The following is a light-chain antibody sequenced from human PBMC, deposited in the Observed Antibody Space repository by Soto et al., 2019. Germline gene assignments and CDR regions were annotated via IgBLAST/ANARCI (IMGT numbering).Light chain of an antibody. V-gene: IGKV1-5*03. CDR3: QQYKSFSEVT. Sequence: DIQMTQFPSTLPASVGDTVTITCRASQNIDGWLAWFQQKPGKAPNLLVYKTSTLQGGVPSRFSGSGSETVFTLTISSLQPDDFGTYYCQQYKSFSEVTFGGGTRVDVK. J-gene: IGKJ4*02. CDR2: KTS. CDR1: QNIDGW.